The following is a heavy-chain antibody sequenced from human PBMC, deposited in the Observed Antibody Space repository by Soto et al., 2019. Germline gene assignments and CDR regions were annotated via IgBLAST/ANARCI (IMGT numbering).Heavy chain of an antibody. D-gene: IGHD2-2*01. Sequence: QITLKESGPTLVKPTQTLTLTCTFSGFSLSTSGVGVGWIRQPPGKALEWLAHIYWDDDKRYNPSLKCRLTSPQDTPQNPVVPNMTNMYPVDNAPYYSGHSGPLGQPVHYWGQGTLVTVSS. V-gene: IGHV2-5*02. CDR2: IYWDDDK. J-gene: IGHJ4*02. CDR3: GHSGPLGQPVHY. CDR1: GFSLSTSGVG.